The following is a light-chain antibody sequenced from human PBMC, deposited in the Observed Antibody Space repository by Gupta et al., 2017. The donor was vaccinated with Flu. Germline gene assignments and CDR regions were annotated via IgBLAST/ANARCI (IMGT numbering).Light chain of an antibody. Sequence: SHELTQPPSVSVSPGQTARLTCSGDALPKQYAYWYQQKAGQAPVLVIYKNTERPSGIPERFSGSSSGTTVTLTISGVQAEDEADYYCQTGDNSGTHLFGTGTKVTVL. CDR1: ALPKQY. CDR2: KNT. J-gene: IGLJ1*01. V-gene: IGLV3-25*03. CDR3: QTGDNSGTHL.